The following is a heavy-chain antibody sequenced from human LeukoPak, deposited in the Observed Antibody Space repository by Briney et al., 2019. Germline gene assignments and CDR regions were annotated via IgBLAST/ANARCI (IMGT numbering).Heavy chain of an antibody. CDR1: GGTFSSYA. CDR3: ARDGCGGDCYYDYFDY. Sequence: GASVTVSCKASGGTFSSYAISWVRQAPGQGLEWMGRIIPILGIANYAQKFQGRVTITADKSTSTAYMELSSLRSEDTAVYYCARDGCGGDCYYDYFDYWGQGTLVTVSS. V-gene: IGHV1-69*04. J-gene: IGHJ4*02. CDR2: IIPILGIA. D-gene: IGHD2-21*02.